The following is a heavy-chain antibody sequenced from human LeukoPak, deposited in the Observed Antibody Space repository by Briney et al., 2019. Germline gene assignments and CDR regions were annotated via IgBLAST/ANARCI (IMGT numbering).Heavy chain of an antibody. CDR3: ARDLSGVTGYTYGRGIDY. CDR2: ISGSGGST. CDR1: GFTFSSYG. V-gene: IGHV3-23*01. J-gene: IGHJ4*02. D-gene: IGHD5-18*01. Sequence: GGSLRLSCAASGFTFSSYGMRWVRQAPGKGLEWVSAISGSGGSTYYADSVKGRFTISRDNSKNTLYLQMNSLRAEDTAVYYRARDLSGVTGYTYGRGIDYWGQGTLVTVSS.